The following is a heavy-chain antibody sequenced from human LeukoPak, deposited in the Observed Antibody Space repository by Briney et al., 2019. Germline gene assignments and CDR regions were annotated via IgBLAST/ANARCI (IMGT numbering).Heavy chain of an antibody. V-gene: IGHV4-38-2*02. J-gene: IGHJ5*02. Sequence: SETLSLTCTVSGGSISSGYYWGWIRQPPGKGLEWIGSIYHSGSTYYNPSLKSRVTISVDTSKNQFSLKLSSVTATDTSVYYCARHAVEAASCWFDPWGQGTLVTVSS. CDR2: IYHSGST. CDR3: ARHAVEAASCWFDP. D-gene: IGHD1-1*01. CDR1: GGSISSGYY.